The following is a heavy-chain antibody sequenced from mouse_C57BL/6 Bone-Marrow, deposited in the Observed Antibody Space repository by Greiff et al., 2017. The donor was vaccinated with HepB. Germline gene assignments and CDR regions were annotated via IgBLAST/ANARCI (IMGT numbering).Heavy chain of an antibody. Sequence: EVHLVESGGDLVKPGGSLKLSCAASGFTFSSYGMSWVRQTPDKRLEWVATISSGGSYTYYPDSVKGRFTISRDNAKNTLYLQMSSLKSEDTAMYYCVRRMYYFDYWGQGTTLTVSS. CDR2: ISSGGSYT. J-gene: IGHJ2*01. CDR3: VRRMYYFDY. CDR1: GFTFSSYG. V-gene: IGHV5-6*01.